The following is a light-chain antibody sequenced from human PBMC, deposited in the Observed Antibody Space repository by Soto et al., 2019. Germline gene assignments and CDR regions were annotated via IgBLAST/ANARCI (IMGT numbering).Light chain of an antibody. CDR1: QTISSW. J-gene: IGKJ1*01. CDR2: KAS. Sequence: DTQMTQSPSTLPGSVVDRVTITGRASQTISSWLAWYQQKPGKAPKLLIYKASTLKSGVPSRFSGSGSGTEFTLTISSLQPDDCATYYCQHYNSYSEAVGQGTKVDIK. V-gene: IGKV1-5*03. CDR3: QHYNSYSEA.